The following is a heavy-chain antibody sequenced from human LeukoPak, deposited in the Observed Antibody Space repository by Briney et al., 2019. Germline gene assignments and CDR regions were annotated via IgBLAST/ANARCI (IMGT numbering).Heavy chain of an antibody. CDR3: AKAIHSSSSGVVDY. Sequence: GGSLRLSCAASGFTFTSYAIHWVRQAPGKGLEYVSAISSDGRTTFYANSVKGRFIISRDNSKNTVYLQMDSLGVEDTAVYYCAKAIHSSSSGVVDYWGQGTLVTVSS. J-gene: IGHJ4*02. CDR1: GFTFTSYA. CDR2: ISSDGRTT. V-gene: IGHV3-64*01. D-gene: IGHD6-6*01.